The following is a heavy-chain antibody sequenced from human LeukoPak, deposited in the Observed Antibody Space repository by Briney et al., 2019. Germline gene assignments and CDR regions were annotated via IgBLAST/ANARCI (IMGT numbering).Heavy chain of an antibody. CDR2: IYSSGST. V-gene: IGHV4-4*07. J-gene: IGHJ3*02. D-gene: IGHD2-2*03. Sequence: PSETLSLTCSVSGGSINNYYWSWIRQPAGKGLEWIGRIYSSGSTNYNPSLKSRVTMSVDTSKNQFSLKLSSVTAADTAVYYCARYGSTVFDIWGRGTMVTVSS. CDR3: ARYGSTVFDI. CDR1: GGSINNYY.